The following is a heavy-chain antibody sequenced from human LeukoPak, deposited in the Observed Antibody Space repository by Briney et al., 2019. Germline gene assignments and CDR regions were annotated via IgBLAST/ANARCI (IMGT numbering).Heavy chain of an antibody. CDR3: ARQAFDYGDFTSQYYYYYYMDV. V-gene: IGHV4-39*01. Sequence: SETLSLTCTVSGGSISSSSYYWGWIRQPPGKGLEWIGEINHSGSTNYNPSLKSRVTISVDTSKNQFSLKLRSVTAADTAVYYCARQAFDYGDFTSQYYYYYYMDVWGKGTTVTISS. CDR1: GGSISSSSYY. J-gene: IGHJ6*03. D-gene: IGHD4-17*01. CDR2: INHSGST.